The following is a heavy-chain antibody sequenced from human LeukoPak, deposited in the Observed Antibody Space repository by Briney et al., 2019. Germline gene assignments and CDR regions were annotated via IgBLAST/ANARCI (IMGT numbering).Heavy chain of an antibody. CDR2: IDPSGGST. CDR3: ARVRYCANTSCPDFDC. Sequence: ASVKVSCKASGYTFTSYYIHWVRQAPGQGLEWVGMIDPSGGSTNYAQRFQGRVTMSRDTSTSTVSMELTGLRSEDTAVYSRARVRYCANTSCPDFDCWGQGTLVTVSS. V-gene: IGHV1-46*01. CDR1: GYTFTSYY. D-gene: IGHD2-8*01. J-gene: IGHJ4*02.